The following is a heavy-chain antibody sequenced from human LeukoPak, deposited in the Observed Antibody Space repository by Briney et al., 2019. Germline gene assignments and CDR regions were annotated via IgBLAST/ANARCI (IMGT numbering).Heavy chain of an antibody. CDR1: GFTFSSCA. D-gene: IGHD3-10*01. J-gene: IGHJ4*02. CDR3: AKRPKTYGSGSYYAYYFDY. CDR2: ISGSGGST. Sequence: GGSLRLSCAASGFTFSSCAMSWVRQAPGKGLEWVSAISGSGGSTYYADSVKGRFTISRDNSKNTLYLQMNSLRAEDTAVYYCAKRPKTYGSGSYYAYYFDYWGQGTLVTVSS. V-gene: IGHV3-23*01.